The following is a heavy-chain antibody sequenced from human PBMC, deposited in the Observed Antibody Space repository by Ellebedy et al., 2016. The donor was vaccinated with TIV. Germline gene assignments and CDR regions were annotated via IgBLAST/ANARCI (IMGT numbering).Heavy chain of an antibody. Sequence: ASVKVSCXASGYTFTAYYMHWVRQAPGQGLEWMGWINPNSGGTNYAPKFQGRVTMTRDTSISTAYMELSRLRSDDTALYYCSGDSSGRPFDYWGQGTLVTVSS. CDR2: INPNSGGT. D-gene: IGHD3-22*01. CDR3: SGDSSGRPFDY. V-gene: IGHV1-2*02. CDR1: GYTFTAYY. J-gene: IGHJ4*02.